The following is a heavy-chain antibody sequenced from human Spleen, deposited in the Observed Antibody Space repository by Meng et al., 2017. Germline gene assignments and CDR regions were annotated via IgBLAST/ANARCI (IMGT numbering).Heavy chain of an antibody. V-gene: IGHV3-11*04. CDR2: IGTNGRTI. CDR1: GFTFSDYY. CDR3: ARDADWVIFDH. J-gene: IGHJ4*02. Sequence: GESLKISCVASGFTFSDYYMSWIRQTPIKGLEWISYIGTNGRTIYYTDSVKGRFTISRDNAKNSLFLQMNSLRAEDTAVYYCARDADWVIFDHWGQGALVTVSS. D-gene: IGHD3-9*01.